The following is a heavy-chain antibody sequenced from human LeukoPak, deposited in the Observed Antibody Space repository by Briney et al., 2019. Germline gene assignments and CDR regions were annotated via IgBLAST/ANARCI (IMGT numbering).Heavy chain of an antibody. V-gene: IGHV1-2*02. Sequence: ASVKVSCKASGYNFTAYYMNWMRQAPGQGREWMGWINPNSGGTKFAKKFQGRVTMTRDTSIRTAYMEMSRLRADDTAVYYCARDFGTFINDAFDIWGQGTIVTVSS. CDR1: GYNFTAYY. J-gene: IGHJ3*02. CDR2: INPNSGGT. D-gene: IGHD2/OR15-2a*01. CDR3: ARDFGTFINDAFDI.